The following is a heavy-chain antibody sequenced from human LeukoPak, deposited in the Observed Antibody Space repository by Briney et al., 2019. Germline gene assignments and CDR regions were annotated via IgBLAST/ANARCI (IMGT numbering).Heavy chain of an antibody. J-gene: IGHJ4*02. Sequence: AGGSLRLSCAASGFTFSSYAMSWVRQAPGKGLEWVSAISGSGGSTYYADSVKGRFTISRDNSKNTLYLQMNSLRAEDTAVYYCAKGCDYYGSGSYCFWGQGTLVTVSS. CDR2: ISGSGGST. CDR3: AKGCDYYGSGSYCF. D-gene: IGHD3-10*01. CDR1: GFTFSSYA. V-gene: IGHV3-23*01.